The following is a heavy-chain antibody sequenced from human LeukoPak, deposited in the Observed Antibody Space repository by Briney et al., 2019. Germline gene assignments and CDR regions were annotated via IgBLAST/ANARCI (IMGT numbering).Heavy chain of an antibody. D-gene: IGHD4-11*01. Sequence: PGRSLRLSCTTSGFTFSHYAMHWVRQAPGKELQWVAVTWNDGSDKYYGDSVKGRFTISRDNSKKTVYLQLSSLRVEDTAVYYCAKDAERGFDFSNSLQSWGQGTLVTVSS. CDR1: GFTFSHYA. J-gene: IGHJ4*02. CDR2: TWNDGSDK. CDR3: AKDAERGFDFSNSLQS. V-gene: IGHV3-33*06.